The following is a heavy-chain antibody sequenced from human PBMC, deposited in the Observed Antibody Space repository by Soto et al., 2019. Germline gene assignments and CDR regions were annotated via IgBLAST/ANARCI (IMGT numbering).Heavy chain of an antibody. V-gene: IGHV3-23*01. CDR3: AKEKISTSCCNWLAP. D-gene: IGHD2-2*01. CDR2: MSGSGGST. J-gene: IGHJ5*02. CDR1: GFTFTSYA. Sequence: GGSLRLSCASSGFTFTSYAMSLLRQALGTGQQWVSAMSGSGGSTYYAGYVKGRCTITRDNTKNPLYLQMNSMRAEDTAVYYCAKEKISTSCCNWLAPWGKGTLVTVSS.